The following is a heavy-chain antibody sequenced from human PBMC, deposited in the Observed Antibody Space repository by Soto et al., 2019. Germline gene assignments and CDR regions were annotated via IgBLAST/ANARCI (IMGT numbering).Heavy chain of an antibody. CDR3: ASASGSLYYYGMDV. J-gene: IGHJ6*02. CDR1: GGSFSGYY. CDR2: INHSGST. Sequence: SETLSLTCAVYGGSFSGYYWSWIRQPPGKGLEWIGEINHSGSTNYNPSLKSRVTISVDTSKNQFSLKLSSVTAADTAVYYCASASGSLYYYGMDVWGQGTTVTVSS. V-gene: IGHV4-34*01. D-gene: IGHD3-10*01.